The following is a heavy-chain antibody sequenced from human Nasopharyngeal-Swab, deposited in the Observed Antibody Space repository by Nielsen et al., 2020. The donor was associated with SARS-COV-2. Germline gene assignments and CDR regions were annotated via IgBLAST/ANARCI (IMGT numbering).Heavy chain of an antibody. CDR3: ASPLEINYYASGSSRPVDV. CDR1: GFTLSSYA. J-gene: IGHJ6*04. Sequence: GESLKISCAASGFTLSSYAMSWVRPAPGKGLEWFSAVSGSGTTTYYADSVKGRFTISRDNSKNTLYLQMNSLRAEDTAVYYCASPLEINYYASGSSRPVDVWDKGTTVTVSS. V-gene: IGHV3-23*01. CDR2: VSGSGTTT. D-gene: IGHD3-10*01.